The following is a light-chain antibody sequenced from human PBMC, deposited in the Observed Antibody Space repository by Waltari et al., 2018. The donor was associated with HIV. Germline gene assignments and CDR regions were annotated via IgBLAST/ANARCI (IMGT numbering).Light chain of an antibody. Sequence: QSALTQPPSASGSPGQSVTIPCTGTSSDLGAYNYVSWYQKHPDKAPKLMIYDVSKRPSGVPDRFSGSKSGNTASLTVSGLQTEDEADYYCSSYAGSNNPYVFGTGTKVTVL. CDR2: DVS. V-gene: IGLV2-8*01. J-gene: IGLJ1*01. CDR1: SSDLGAYNY. CDR3: SSYAGSNNPYV.